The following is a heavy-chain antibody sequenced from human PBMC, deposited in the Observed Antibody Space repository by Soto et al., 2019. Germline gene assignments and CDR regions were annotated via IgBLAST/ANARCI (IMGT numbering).Heavy chain of an antibody. CDR3: ARPSSAVTTVLVVYGLDV. CDR2: MSSDGKKE. Sequence: AGGSLRLSCAASGFIFSNYAMHWVRQAPGKGLEWVAVMSSDGKKESYAESVKGRFTISRDNSKNTLYLQINSLRDEDTAVYYCARPSSAVTTVLVVYGLDVWGRVTTVTVSS. J-gene: IGHJ6*02. D-gene: IGHD2-8*02. V-gene: IGHV3-30*14. CDR1: GFIFSNYA.